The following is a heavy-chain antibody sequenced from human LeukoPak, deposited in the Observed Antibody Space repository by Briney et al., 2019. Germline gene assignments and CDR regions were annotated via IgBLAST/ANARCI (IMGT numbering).Heavy chain of an antibody. J-gene: IGHJ4*02. Sequence: PGGSLRLSCAASGFTFSDYYMSWIRQAPGKGLERVSYISSSGSTIYYADSVKGRFTISRDNAKNSLCLQMNSLRAEDTAVYYCARARRYSSGYYFDYWGQGTLVTVSS. V-gene: IGHV3-11*01. CDR3: ARARRYSSGYYFDY. CDR2: ISSSGSTI. CDR1: GFTFSDYY. D-gene: IGHD6-19*01.